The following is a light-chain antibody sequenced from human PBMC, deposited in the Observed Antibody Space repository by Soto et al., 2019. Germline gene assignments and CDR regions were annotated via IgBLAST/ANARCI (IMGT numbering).Light chain of an antibody. CDR3: QQYGGSPPWT. CDR1: HSVANNY. CDR2: AAS. Sequence: FVLTQSPATLSLSPGERATLSCRASHSVANNYLAWYQQKQGQAPRLLIFAASSRATGVPHRFSASGSGTDFTLTISRLEPEDFAVYFCQQYGGSPPWTFGQGTKVDSK. J-gene: IGKJ1*01. V-gene: IGKV3-20*01.